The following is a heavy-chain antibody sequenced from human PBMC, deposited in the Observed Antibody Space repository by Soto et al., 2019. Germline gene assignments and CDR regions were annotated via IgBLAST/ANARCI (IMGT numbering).Heavy chain of an antibody. V-gene: IGHV4-59*08. D-gene: IGHD5-18*01. CDR1: GGSISSYY. Sequence: SETLSVTCTVSGGSISSYYWNWILQPPGKGLECIGYIYYSGSTNYNPSLTSRVTISIDTSKNHFSLKLSSVTAADTSVSYCARQGGYSYGHFDYWGQGTRVTVS. CDR3: ARQGGYSYGHFDY. J-gene: IGHJ4*01. CDR2: IYYSGST.